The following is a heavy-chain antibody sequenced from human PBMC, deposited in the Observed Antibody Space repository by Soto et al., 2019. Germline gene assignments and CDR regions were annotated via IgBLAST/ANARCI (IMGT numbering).Heavy chain of an antibody. CDR3: ARSLRFLEWLPDYGMDV. CDR1: GGSISSGDYY. CDR2: IYYSGST. J-gene: IGHJ6*02. Sequence: SETLSLTCTVSGGSISSGDYYWSWIRQPPGKGLEWIGYIYYSGSTYYNPSLKSRVTISLDPSKNQFSLKLSSVTAADKAVYYCARSLRFLEWLPDYGMDVWGQGTTVTVSS. V-gene: IGHV4-30-4*01. D-gene: IGHD3-3*01.